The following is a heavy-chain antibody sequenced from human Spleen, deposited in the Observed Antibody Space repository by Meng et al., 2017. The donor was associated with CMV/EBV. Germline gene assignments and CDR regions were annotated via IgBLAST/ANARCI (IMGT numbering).Heavy chain of an antibody. Sequence: SQTLSLTCAVSGGSTSSSSYYWAWIRQPPGKGLEWIGRIYYNGNTHYNPSLKSRVTISIDTSKNQFSLSLSSVTAADMAVYYCARLGYSFGRYLDYWGQGILVTVSS. D-gene: IGHD5-18*01. CDR3: ARLGYSFGRYLDY. V-gene: IGHV4-39*01. CDR2: IYYNGNT. CDR1: GGSTSSSSYY. J-gene: IGHJ4*02.